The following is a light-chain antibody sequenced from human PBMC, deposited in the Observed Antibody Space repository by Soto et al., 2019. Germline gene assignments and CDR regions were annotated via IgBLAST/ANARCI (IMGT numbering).Light chain of an antibody. CDR1: QSISDR. CDR2: DAS. Sequence: IQMTQSPSSLSASLGDVVAITCRASQSISDRLAWYQRKPGKAPKLLIFDASSLESGVPSRFSGSGSGTEFTLTISSLQPDDFATYYCQHYSTVWAFGQGTKVDIK. J-gene: IGKJ1*01. CDR3: QHYSTVWA. V-gene: IGKV1-5*01.